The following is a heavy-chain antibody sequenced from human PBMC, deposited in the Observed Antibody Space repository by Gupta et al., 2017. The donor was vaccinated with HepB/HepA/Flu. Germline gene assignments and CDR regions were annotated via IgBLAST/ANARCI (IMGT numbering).Heavy chain of an antibody. CDR1: GLTLTGTA. CDR2: IGSDMRT. J-gene: IGHJ6*03. V-gene: IGHV3-23*01. D-gene: IGHD3-3*02. Sequence: EVHLLQSGGGLVQPGGSLRLSWAASGLTLTGTAISWVRQAPGKGLEWVSGIGSDMRTHYADSVKGRFTISRDNAQNAVSLEMNSLRAEDTAVYYCAKDLHFWSAMDVWGEGTTVTVSS. CDR3: AKDLHFWSAMDV.